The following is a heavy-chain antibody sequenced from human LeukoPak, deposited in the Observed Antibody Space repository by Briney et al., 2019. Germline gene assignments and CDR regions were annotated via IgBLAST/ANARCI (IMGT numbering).Heavy chain of an antibody. J-gene: IGHJ4*02. CDR1: GGTFRSYA. D-gene: IGHD2-2*02. CDR2: IIPIFGPA. Sequence: GASVRVSCRASGGTFRSYAIRWVRQAPGQGLEWIVGIIPIFGPANYAQNFQGRVTITADASTSTAYLELSSLRSYYTAVYDCASVRSSYTFDYWGQGTLVTVSS. V-gene: IGHV1-69*13. CDR3: ASVRSSYTFDY.